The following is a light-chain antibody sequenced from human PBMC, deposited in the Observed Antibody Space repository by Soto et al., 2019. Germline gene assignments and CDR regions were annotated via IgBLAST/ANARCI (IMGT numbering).Light chain of an antibody. CDR1: NIGTKS. CDR3: QVWDSSSDHPV. V-gene: IGLV3-21*04. CDR2: YDG. J-gene: IGLJ2*01. Sequence: SYELTQPPSVSVAPGKTASITCGGNNIGTKSVHWYQQKPGQAPVVVTNYDGDRPSGIPERFSGSNSGNTATLTISRVGAGDEADYYCQVWDSSSDHPVFGGGTKLTVL.